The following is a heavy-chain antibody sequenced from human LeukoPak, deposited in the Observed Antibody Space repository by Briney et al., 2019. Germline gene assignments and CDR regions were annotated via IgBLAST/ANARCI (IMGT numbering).Heavy chain of an antibody. CDR1: GGSISSGDYY. Sequence: SQTLSLTCTVSGGSISSGDYYWSWIRQPPGKGLEWIGYIYYSGSTYYNPSLKSRVAISVDTSKNQFSLKLNSVTPADSAVYYCARERSSDAFDIWGQGTMVTVSS. J-gene: IGHJ3*02. V-gene: IGHV4-30-4*01. CDR2: IYYSGST. CDR3: ARERSSDAFDI.